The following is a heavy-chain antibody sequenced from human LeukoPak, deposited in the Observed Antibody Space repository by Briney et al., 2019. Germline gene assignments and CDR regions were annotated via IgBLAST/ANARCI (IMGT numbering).Heavy chain of an antibody. J-gene: IGHJ4*02. D-gene: IGHD4-17*01. V-gene: IGHV3-53*04. Sequence: GGSLRLFCAASGFTVSSNYMSWVRQAPGKGLEWVSVIYSGGSTYYADSVKGRITISRHNSKNTLYLQMNSLRAEDTAVYYCARDRLGSGTTVTIDYWGQGTLVTVSS. CDR3: ARDRLGSGTTVTIDY. CDR2: IYSGGST. CDR1: GFTVSSNY.